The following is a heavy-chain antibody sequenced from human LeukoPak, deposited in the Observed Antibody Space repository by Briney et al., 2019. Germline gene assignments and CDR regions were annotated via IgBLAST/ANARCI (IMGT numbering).Heavy chain of an antibody. CDR3: ATRSGYDFTVSYFDY. CDR2: IYPGDSDT. CDR1: GYSFSSYW. D-gene: IGHD5-12*01. V-gene: IGHV5-51*07. Sequence: GESLKISCKASGYSFSSYWIGWVHQMPGKGLEWMGIIYPGDSDTRYSPSFLGQVTISADKSISTAYLQWSSLKASDTAMYYCATRSGYDFTVSYFDYWGQGTLVTVSS. J-gene: IGHJ4*02.